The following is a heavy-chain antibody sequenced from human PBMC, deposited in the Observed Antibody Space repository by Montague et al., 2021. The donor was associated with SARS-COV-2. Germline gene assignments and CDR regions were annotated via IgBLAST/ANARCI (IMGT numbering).Heavy chain of an antibody. D-gene: IGHD2-21*02. CDR2: IYYSGXT. CDR3: ARVDIVVVAGMRYFDL. CDR1: GGSISSGGYY. V-gene: IGHV4-31*03. Sequence: TLSLTCTVSGGSISSGGYYWSWIRQHPGKGLEWIGYIYYSGXTXYXXXXKXRVTISVDTSKNQFSLKLSSVTAADTAVYYCARVDIVVVAGMRYFDLWGRGTLVTVSS. J-gene: IGHJ2*01.